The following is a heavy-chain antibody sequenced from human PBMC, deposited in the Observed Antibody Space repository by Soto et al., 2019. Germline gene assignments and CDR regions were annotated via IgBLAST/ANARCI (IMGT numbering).Heavy chain of an antibody. J-gene: IGHJ4*02. Sequence: GGSLRLSCAASGFTFSSYWMHWVRQAPGKELMYFLRITCCGGSPSYAASVKGRFTISRDIAMNMLFLQMNSLRVEDTAVYYCVRERSIGITMKNPPVSYFHYWGQGTLVTVSS. CDR1: GFTFSSYW. D-gene: IGHD3-22*01. CDR2: ITCCGGSP. V-gene: IGHV3-74*01. CDR3: VRERSIGITMKNPPVSYFHY.